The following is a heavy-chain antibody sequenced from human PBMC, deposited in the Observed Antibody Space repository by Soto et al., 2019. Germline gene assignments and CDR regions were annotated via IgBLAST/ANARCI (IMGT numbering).Heavy chain of an antibody. V-gene: IGHV3-30-3*01. D-gene: IGHD6-6*01. Sequence: PWGALILSWSASVFTFIIYAMHWVRHAPGKGLDGVSFVSYEGSNKYYAYWVKGRFTISRDKSKNTLYLQMNSLRAEDTAVYYCARDREYSSSFLYYGMDVWGKGTTVTVSS. J-gene: IGHJ6*04. CDR2: VSYEGSNK. CDR1: VFTFIIYA. CDR3: ARDREYSSSFLYYGMDV.